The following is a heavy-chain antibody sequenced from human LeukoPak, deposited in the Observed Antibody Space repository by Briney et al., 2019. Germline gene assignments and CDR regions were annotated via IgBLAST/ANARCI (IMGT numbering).Heavy chain of an antibody. D-gene: IGHD2-2*01. Sequence: SVKVSCKASGYTFTSYGISWVRQAPGQGLEWMGGIIPIFGTANYAQKFQGRVTITADESTSTAYMELSSLRSEDTAVYYCARPGSSTSSSPPDYWGQGTLVTVSS. J-gene: IGHJ4*02. CDR1: GYTFTSYG. CDR2: IIPIFGTA. V-gene: IGHV1-69*13. CDR3: ARPGSSTSSSPPDY.